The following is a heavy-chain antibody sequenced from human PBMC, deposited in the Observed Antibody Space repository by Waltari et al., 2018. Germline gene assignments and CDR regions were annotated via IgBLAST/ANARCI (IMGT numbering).Heavy chain of an antibody. CDR1: GYTFTSYD. CDR2: MNPTRGNT. V-gene: IGHV1-8*01. D-gene: IGHD6-19*01. CDR3: ARGRGIAVGGGY. Sequence: QVQLVQSGAEVKKPGASVKVSCKASGYTFTSYDINWVRQATGQGLEWMGWMNPTRGNTGYAQKFQGRVTMTRNTSISTAYMGLSSLRSEDTAVYYGARGRGIAVGGGYWGQGTLVTVSS. J-gene: IGHJ4*02.